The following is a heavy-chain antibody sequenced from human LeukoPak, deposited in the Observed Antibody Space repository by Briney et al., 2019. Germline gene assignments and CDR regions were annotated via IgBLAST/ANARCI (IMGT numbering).Heavy chain of an antibody. V-gene: IGHV3-33*01. CDR3: ARDLRTRAYYFDY. Sequence: PGGSLRLSCAASGFTFSSYGMHWVRQAPGKGLEWVAVIWYDGSNKYYADSVKGRFTISRDNSKNTLYLQLNSLRAEDTAVYYCARDLRTRAYYFDYWGQGTLVTVSS. J-gene: IGHJ4*02. CDR1: GFTFSSYG. CDR2: IWYDGSNK.